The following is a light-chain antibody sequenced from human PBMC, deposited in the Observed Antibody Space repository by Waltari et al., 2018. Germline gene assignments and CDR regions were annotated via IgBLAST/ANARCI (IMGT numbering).Light chain of an antibody. Sequence: DIQMTQAPPTRSASVGDRVTITCRASQSISSWLAWYQQKPGKAPTLLLYKASSLESGFPSRFSGSGSGTEFTLTLSSLQPADFATYYCQQYNSYSRTFGQGTKVEIK. CDR1: QSISSW. J-gene: IGKJ1*01. CDR2: KAS. CDR3: QQYNSYSRT. V-gene: IGKV1-5*03.